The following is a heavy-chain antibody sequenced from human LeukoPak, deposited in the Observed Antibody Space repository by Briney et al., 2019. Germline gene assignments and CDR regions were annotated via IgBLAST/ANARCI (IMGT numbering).Heavy chain of an antibody. CDR2: ISGSGDST. CDR1: GFTFSSYS. V-gene: IGHV3-23*01. D-gene: IGHD3-3*02. Sequence: GGSLRLSCAASGFTFSSYSMNWVRQAPGKGLEWVSGISGSGDSTHYADSVKGRFTISRDNSKSTLYLQMNNLRAEDTAVYYCAKHLIHFWSPDYWGQGTLVTVSS. J-gene: IGHJ4*02. CDR3: AKHLIHFWSPDY.